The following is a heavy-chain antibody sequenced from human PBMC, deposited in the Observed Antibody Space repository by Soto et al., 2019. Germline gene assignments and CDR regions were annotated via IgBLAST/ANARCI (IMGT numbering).Heavy chain of an antibody. Sequence: QVQLQESGPGLVRPSGTVSLTCAVSGGSISNGDWWSWVRQPPGKGLGWIGEIHHSGSTNYNPSLKSRVTMSVVPSKNLFSLTLNSVTAADTAFYYCARDQGSHPGDWGQGTLVSVSS. CDR1: GGSISNGDW. D-gene: IGHD6-13*01. CDR3: ARDQGSHPGD. V-gene: IGHV4-4*02. J-gene: IGHJ4*02. CDR2: IHHSGST.